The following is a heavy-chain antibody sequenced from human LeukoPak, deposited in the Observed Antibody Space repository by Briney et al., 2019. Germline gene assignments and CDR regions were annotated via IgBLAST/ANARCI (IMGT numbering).Heavy chain of an antibody. Sequence: GASVKVSCKVSGYTLTELSMHWVRQAPGKGLEWMGGFDPEDGETIYAQKFQGRVTMTEDTSTDIAYMELSSLRSEDTAVYYCATDRGVYDYVWGSYRRWGQGTLVTVSS. D-gene: IGHD3-16*02. CDR1: GYTLTELS. V-gene: IGHV1-24*01. CDR3: ATDRGVYDYVWGSYRR. J-gene: IGHJ4*02. CDR2: FDPEDGET.